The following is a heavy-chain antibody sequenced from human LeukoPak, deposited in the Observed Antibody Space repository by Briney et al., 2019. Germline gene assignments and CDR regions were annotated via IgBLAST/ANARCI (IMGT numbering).Heavy chain of an antibody. J-gene: IGHJ4*02. CDR1: GFTFSGSG. Sequence: PGGSLRLSCAASGFTFSGSGMSWVRQAPGKGLEGISSYGDSDGSTYYADSLKGGFTISRDNSKNTLYLQMNNLRAEDTAVYYCAKGGCRGTCNPLAYWGQGALVTVSP. D-gene: IGHD2-15*01. CDR2: YGDSDGST. V-gene: IGHV3-23*01. CDR3: AKGGCRGTCNPLAY.